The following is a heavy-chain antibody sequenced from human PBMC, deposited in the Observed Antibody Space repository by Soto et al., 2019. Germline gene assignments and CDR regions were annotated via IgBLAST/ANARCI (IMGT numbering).Heavy chain of an antibody. D-gene: IGHD2-2*01. Sequence: ESGGGVVQPGRSLRLSCATSGFTFSIYAIHWVRQAPGNGLEWVAVISYDGSNKNYADSVKGRFTISRDNSTNPVDLQMNSLRAEDTSVYYCARDGVGVVPAAIRFDYWGQGTLVTVSS. J-gene: IGHJ4*02. CDR1: GFTFSIYA. V-gene: IGHV3-30-3*01. CDR3: ARDGVGVVPAAIRFDY. CDR2: ISYDGSNK.